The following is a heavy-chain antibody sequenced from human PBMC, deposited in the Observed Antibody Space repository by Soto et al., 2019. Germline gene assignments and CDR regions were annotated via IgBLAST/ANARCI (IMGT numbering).Heavy chain of an antibody. J-gene: IGHJ3*02. CDR2: ISGSGGST. CDR1: GFTFSSYA. D-gene: IGHD6-13*01. V-gene: IGHV3-23*01. CDR3: AKIPHSSSWYLDAFDI. Sequence: EVQLLESGGGLVQPGGSLRLSCAASGFTFSSYAMSWVRQAPGKGLEWVSAISGSGGSTYYADSVKGRFTISGDNSKNPLYLQMNSLRAEDTAVYYCAKIPHSSSWYLDAFDIWGQGTMVTVSS.